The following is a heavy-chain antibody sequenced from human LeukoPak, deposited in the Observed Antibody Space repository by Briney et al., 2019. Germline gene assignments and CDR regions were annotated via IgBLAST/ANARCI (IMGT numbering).Heavy chain of an antibody. J-gene: IGHJ3*02. D-gene: IGHD1-26*01. V-gene: IGHV4-34*01. CDR3: ARGWELHSRLGAFDI. CDR1: GGSISSYY. CDR2: INHSGST. Sequence: PSETLSLTCTVSGGSISSYYWSWIRQPPGKGLEWIGEINHSGSTNYNPSLKSRVTISVDTSKNQFSLKLSSVTAADTAVYYCARGWELHSRLGAFDIWGQGTMVTVSS.